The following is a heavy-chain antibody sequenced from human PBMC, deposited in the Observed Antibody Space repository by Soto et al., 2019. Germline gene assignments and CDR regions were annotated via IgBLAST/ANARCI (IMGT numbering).Heavy chain of an antibody. CDR1: GYSITNINW. CDR3: ARMGPANMDV. CDR2: IHLIGSI. J-gene: IGHJ6*03. V-gene: IGHV4-4*02. Sequence: PSETLSLTCAVSGYSITNINWWSWVRQTPGKGLEWIGEIHLIGSINFNPSLKSRVTISIDNSKNQFSLSLNSVTAADTAVYYCARMGPANMDVWGKGTTVTVSS.